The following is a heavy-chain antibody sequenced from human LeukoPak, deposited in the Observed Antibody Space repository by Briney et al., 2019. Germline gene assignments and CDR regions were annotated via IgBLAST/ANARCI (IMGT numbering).Heavy chain of an antibody. J-gene: IGHJ6*02. CDR1: GFTVSSNY. Sequence: PGGSLRLSCAASGFTVSSNYMSWVRQAPGKGLEWVSVIYSGGSTYYADSVKGRFTISRDNSKNTLYLRMNSLRAEDTAVYYCARGGGYCSGGSCYSFFYYGMDVWGQGTTVTVSS. CDR3: ARGGGYCSGGSCYSFFYYGMDV. D-gene: IGHD2-15*01. CDR2: IYSGGST. V-gene: IGHV3-53*01.